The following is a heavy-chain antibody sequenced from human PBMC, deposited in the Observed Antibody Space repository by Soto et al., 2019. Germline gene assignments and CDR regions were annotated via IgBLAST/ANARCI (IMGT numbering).Heavy chain of an antibody. J-gene: IGHJ4*02. CDR1: GFSFSSLA. V-gene: IGHV3-23*01. Sequence: GGSLRLSCSASGFSFSSLAMSWVRQAPGKGLGWVSSISGRGVDTLYADSVKGRFTISRDNSRNTLYLQVNSLKAEDTAVYYCAKDQTDVTLFDYWGQGTLVTVSS. CDR3: AKDQTDVTLFDY. CDR2: ISGRGVDT. D-gene: IGHD2-21*02.